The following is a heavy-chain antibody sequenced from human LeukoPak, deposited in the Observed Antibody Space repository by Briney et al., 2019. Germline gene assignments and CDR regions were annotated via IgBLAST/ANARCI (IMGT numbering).Heavy chain of an antibody. V-gene: IGHV3-11*01. CDR2: MSPGGGNI. D-gene: IGHD6-19*01. CDR3: SSGRDIAVAGPGGYFDY. CDR1: GFSFSDYH. Sequence: GGSLRLSRAASGFSFSDYHVNWIRQAPGKGLEWISYMSPGGGNIYFADSVKGRFTLSRDSAKHSLDLQMNSLTAEDTAVYYCSSGRDIAVAGPGGYFDYWGQGTLVTVSS. J-gene: IGHJ4*02.